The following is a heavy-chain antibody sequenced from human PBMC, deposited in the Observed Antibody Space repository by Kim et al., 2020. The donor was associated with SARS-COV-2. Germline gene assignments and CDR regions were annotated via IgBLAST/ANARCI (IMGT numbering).Heavy chain of an antibody. V-gene: IGHV3-53*01. CDR3: ARGLVGAQGY. Sequence: GGSLRLSCAASGFTVSSSYMSWVRQAPGKGLEWVSVIYSGGSTYYTDSVKGRFTISRDNSKNTLYLQMNSLRAEDTAVYYCARGLVGAQGYWGQGTLVTVSS. J-gene: IGHJ4*02. CDR2: IYSGGST. D-gene: IGHD1-26*01. CDR1: GFTVSSSY.